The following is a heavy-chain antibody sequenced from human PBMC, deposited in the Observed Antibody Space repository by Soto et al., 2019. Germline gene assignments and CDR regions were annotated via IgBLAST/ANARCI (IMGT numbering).Heavy chain of an antibody. D-gene: IGHD2-21*02. CDR2: MYNTGST. V-gene: IGHV4-59*01. CDR1: GGTISRYY. J-gene: IGHJ6*02. CDR3: ARDLWGYCGTDCYPLDV. Sequence: QVQLQESGPGLVKPSETLSLTCTVSGGTISRYYCSWIRQPPGKGLEWIGYMYNTGSTVYNPSFKSRVTISVDTSKTQFSLKLNAGTAADTAVYYCARDLWGYCGTDCYPLDVWGQGTTVTVSS.